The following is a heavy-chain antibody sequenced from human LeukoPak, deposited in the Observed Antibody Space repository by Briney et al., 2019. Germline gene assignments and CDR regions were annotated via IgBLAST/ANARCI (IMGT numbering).Heavy chain of an antibody. V-gene: IGHV3-15*01. CDR1: GFTFSNAW. Sequence: GGSLRLSCAASGFTFSNAWMSWVRQAPGKGLEWVGRIKSKTDGGTTDYAAPVKGRFTISRDDSKNTLYLQMSSLRAEDTAVYYCARGESIAVADYPTYWGQGTLVTVSS. J-gene: IGHJ4*02. CDR3: ARGESIAVADYPTY. D-gene: IGHD6-19*01. CDR2: IKSKTDGGTT.